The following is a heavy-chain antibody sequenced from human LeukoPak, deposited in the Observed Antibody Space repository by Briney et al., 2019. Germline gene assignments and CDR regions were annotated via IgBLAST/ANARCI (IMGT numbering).Heavy chain of an antibody. D-gene: IGHD2-15*01. J-gene: IGHJ4*02. V-gene: IGHV3-48*03. CDR2: ISSSGSDI. CDR3: ARDQTPFY. Sequence: PGGSLRLSCAASGFTFSNYEMHWVRQAPGKGLEWVSYISSSGSDIYYADSVKGRFTISRDNAKNSLYLHMNSLRDEDTAVYYCARDQTPFYWGQGSLVTVSS. CDR1: GFTFSNYE.